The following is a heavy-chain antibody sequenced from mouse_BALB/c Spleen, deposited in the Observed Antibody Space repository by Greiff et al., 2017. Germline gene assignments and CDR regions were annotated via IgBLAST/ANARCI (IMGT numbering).Heavy chain of an antibody. CDR1: GDSITSGY. CDR2: ISYSGST. CDR3: ARAAYYGNYGHFDY. Sequence: VQLKESGPSLVKPSQTLSLTCSVTGDSITSGYWNWIRKFPGNKLEYMGYISYSGSTYYNPSLKSRISITRDTSKNQYYLQLNSVTTEDTATYYCARAAYYGNYGHFDYWGQGTTLTVSS. D-gene: IGHD2-10*01. V-gene: IGHV3-8*02. J-gene: IGHJ2*01.